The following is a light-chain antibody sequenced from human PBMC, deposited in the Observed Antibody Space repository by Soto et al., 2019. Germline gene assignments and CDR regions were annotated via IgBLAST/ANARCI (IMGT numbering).Light chain of an antibody. Sequence: QSVLTQSPSASASLGASVKLTCTLSSGHSSYAIAWHQQQPEKGPRYLMKLNSDGSHSKGDGIPDHFSGSSSGAERYLTISSLQSEDEADYYCQTWGTGIWVFGGGTKLTVL. CDR3: QTWGTGIWV. J-gene: IGLJ3*02. CDR2: LNSDGSH. CDR1: SGHSSYA. V-gene: IGLV4-69*01.